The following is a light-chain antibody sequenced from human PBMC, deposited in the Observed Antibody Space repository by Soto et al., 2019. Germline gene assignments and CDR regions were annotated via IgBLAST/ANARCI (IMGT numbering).Light chain of an antibody. V-gene: IGLV1-40*01. CDR3: QSYDTSLSGLYV. J-gene: IGLJ1*01. Sequence: QSVLTQPPSVSGAPGQRVTISCTGSSSNIGAGYDVHWYQQLPGTAPKLLIYGNSNRPSGVPDRFSGSKSGTSASLAITGLQXXDXXXXYCQSYDTSLSGLYVFGTGTKVTVL. CDR2: GNS. CDR1: SSNIGAGYD.